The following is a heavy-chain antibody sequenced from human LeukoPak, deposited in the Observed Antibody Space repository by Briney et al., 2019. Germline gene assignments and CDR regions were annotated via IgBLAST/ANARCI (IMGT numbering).Heavy chain of an antibody. CDR1: GYTFTNYA. D-gene: IGHD3-3*01. CDR3: ARGTYYTFWSGSFDP. CDR2: INADNGNT. J-gene: IGHJ5*02. V-gene: IGHV1-3*01. Sequence: GASVKVSCKASGYTFTNYALHWVRQAPGQRFEWMGWINADNGNTKYSQKFQGRVTITRDTSANTAYMQLSSLRSEDTAVYYCARGTYYTFWSGSFDPWGQGTLVTVSS.